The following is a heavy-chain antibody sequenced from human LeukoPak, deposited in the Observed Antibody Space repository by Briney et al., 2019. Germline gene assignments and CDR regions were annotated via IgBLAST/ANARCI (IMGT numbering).Heavy chain of an antibody. Sequence: SQTLSLTCTVSGGSISSGSYYWSWIRQPAGKGLEWIGRIYTSGSTNYNPSLKSRVTISVDTSKNQFSLKLSSVTAADTAVYYCARDPGRITIFGVVIPNWFDPWGQGTLVTVSS. CDR2: IYTSGST. CDR3: ARDPGRITIFGVVIPNWFDP. J-gene: IGHJ5*02. V-gene: IGHV4-61*02. CDR1: GGSISSGSYY. D-gene: IGHD3-3*01.